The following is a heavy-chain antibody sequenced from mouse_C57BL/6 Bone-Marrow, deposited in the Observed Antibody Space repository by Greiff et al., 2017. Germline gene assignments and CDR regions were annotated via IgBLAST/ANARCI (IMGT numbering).Heavy chain of an antibody. D-gene: IGHD2-3*01. CDR3: ARWDDGSLWFAY. Sequence: DVKLQESGAELVKPGASVKLSCTASGFNIKDYYMHWVKQRTEQGLEWIGRIDPEDGETKYAPKFQGKATITADTSSNTAYLQLSSLTSEDTAVYYCARWDDGSLWFAYWGQGTLVTVSA. CDR1: GFNIKDYY. V-gene: IGHV14-2*01. CDR2: IDPEDGET. J-gene: IGHJ3*01.